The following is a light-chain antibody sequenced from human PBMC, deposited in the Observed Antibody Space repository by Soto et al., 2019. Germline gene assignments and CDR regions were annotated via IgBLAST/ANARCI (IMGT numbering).Light chain of an antibody. CDR2: DAS. Sequence: DIVLTQSPGTLSLSPGQRATLSCRASQSVSSTYLAWYQQKPGQAPRLLMYDASSKATGIPDRFSCSGSGTDFTLTISRLDPEDFAVYYCQQFDTSPPMYPSGQGNKLEIK. CDR1: QSVSSTY. V-gene: IGKV3-20*01. CDR3: QQFDTSPPMYP. J-gene: IGKJ2*01.